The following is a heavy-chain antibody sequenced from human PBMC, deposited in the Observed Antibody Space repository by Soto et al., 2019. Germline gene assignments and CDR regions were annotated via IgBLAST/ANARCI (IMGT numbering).Heavy chain of an antibody. V-gene: IGHV3-23*01. Sequence: GGSLRLSCGASGFTFANFGMGWVRQAPGKGLDWVSGISSSGGRTYYADSVKGRFVISRDNSNNTLYLQMDSLRGDDTAVYYCAKVAKSGVVAEYFDSWGQGTLVTVSS. CDR3: AKVAKSGVVAEYFDS. CDR1: GFTFANFG. J-gene: IGHJ4*02. D-gene: IGHD3-3*01. CDR2: ISSSGGRT.